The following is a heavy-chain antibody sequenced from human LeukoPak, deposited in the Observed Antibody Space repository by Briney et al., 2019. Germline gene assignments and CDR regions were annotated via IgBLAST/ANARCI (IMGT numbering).Heavy chain of an antibody. Sequence: GGSLRLSCAASGFTFDNYAMHWVRQAPGKGLEWVSGISWNTGGIGYADSVKGRFTISRDNAKNSLYLRMNSLGAEDMALYYCAKDEFVASAFTGAFDIWGQGTMVTVSS. V-gene: IGHV3-9*03. D-gene: IGHD2-8*02. CDR1: GFTFDNYA. CDR2: ISWNTGGI. CDR3: AKDEFVASAFTGAFDI. J-gene: IGHJ3*02.